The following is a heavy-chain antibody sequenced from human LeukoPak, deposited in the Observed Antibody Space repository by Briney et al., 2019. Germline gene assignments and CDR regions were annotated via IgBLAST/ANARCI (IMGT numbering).Heavy chain of an antibody. CDR2: ISGSGGST. D-gene: IGHD1-7*01. CDR1: GFTFSSYA. Sequence: GGSLRLSCAASGFTFSSYAMSWVRQAPGKGLEWVSAISGSGGSTYYADSVKGRFTISRDNSKNTLYLQMNSLRAEDTAVYYCARDLGTGTTGYYYYGMDVWGQGTTVTVSS. J-gene: IGHJ6*02. V-gene: IGHV3-23*01. CDR3: ARDLGTGTTGYYYYGMDV.